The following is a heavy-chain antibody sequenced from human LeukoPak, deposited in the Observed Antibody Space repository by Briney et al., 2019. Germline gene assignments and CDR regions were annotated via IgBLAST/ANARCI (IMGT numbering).Heavy chain of an antibody. V-gene: IGHV3-7*01. Sequence: PGGSLRLSCAASGFTFSSYWMHWVRQAPGKGLEWVANIKQDGSEKYYVDSVKGRFTISRDNAKNSLYLQMNSLRAEDTAVYYCARTGYCTNGVCFWGYYYYYYMDVWGKGTTVTVSS. CDR1: GFTFSSYW. J-gene: IGHJ6*03. CDR2: IKQDGSEK. D-gene: IGHD2-8*01. CDR3: ARTGYCTNGVCFWGYYYYYYMDV.